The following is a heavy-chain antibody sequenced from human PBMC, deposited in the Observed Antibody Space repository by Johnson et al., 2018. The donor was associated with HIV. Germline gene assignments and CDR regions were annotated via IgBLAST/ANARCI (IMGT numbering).Heavy chain of an antibody. CDR3: AKEGYSASFDI. D-gene: IGHD2-21*01. J-gene: IGHJ3*02. CDR2: ISYDGSNK. CDR1: GFTFSSYA. Sequence: HVQLVESGGGVVQPGRSLRLSCAASGFTFSSYAMHWVRQAPGKGLEWVAIISYDGSNKYYADSVKGRFTISRDNSKNTLYLQMNSLRGEDTAVYHCAKEGYSASFDIWGQGTLVTVSS. V-gene: IGHV3-30-3*01.